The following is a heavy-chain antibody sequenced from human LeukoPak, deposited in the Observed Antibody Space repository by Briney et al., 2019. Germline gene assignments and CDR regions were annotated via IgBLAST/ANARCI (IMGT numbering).Heavy chain of an antibody. V-gene: IGHV3-13*01. CDR1: GFTFSIYD. CDR2: IGTAGDT. D-gene: IGHD1-26*01. J-gene: IGHJ4*02. CDR3: ARGIVGAAFDY. Sequence: GGSLRLSCAASGFTFSIYDMHWVRQATGKGLEWVSAIGTAGDTYYPGSVKGRFTISRENAKNSLYLQMNGLRAGDTAVYYCARGIVGAAFDYWGQGTLVTVSS.